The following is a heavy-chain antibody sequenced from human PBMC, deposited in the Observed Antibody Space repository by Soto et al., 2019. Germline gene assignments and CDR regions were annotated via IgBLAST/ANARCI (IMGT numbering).Heavy chain of an antibody. CDR3: AREKRSSSSSYYFDY. J-gene: IGHJ4*02. V-gene: IGHV3-30-3*01. CDR2: ISYDGSNK. Sequence: PGGSLRLSCAASGFTFSSYAMHWVRQAPGKGLEWVAVISYDGSNKYYADSVKGRFTISRDNSKNTLYLQMNSLRAEDTAVYYCAREKRSSSSSYYFDYWGQGTLVTVS. CDR1: GFTFSSYA. D-gene: IGHD6-6*01.